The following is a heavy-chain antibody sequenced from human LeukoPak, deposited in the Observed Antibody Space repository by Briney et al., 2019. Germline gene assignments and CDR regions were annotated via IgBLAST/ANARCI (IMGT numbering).Heavy chain of an antibody. V-gene: IGHV3-53*01. CDR3: ARDLGYCSSTSCYGGNY. CDR2: IYSGGST. CDR1: GFTVSSNY. J-gene: IGHJ4*02. D-gene: IGHD2-2*01. Sequence: GGSLRLSCAASGFTVSSNYMSWVRQAPGKGLEWVSVIYSGGSTYYADSVKCRFTISRDNSKNTLYLQMNSQRAEHTAVFYCARDLGYCSSTSCYGGNYWGQGTLVTVSS.